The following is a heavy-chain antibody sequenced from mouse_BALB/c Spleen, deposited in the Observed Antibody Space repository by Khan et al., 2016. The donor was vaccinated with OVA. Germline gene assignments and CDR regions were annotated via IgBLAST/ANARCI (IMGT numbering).Heavy chain of an antibody. CDR3: ARWFDGYSSLYAMDY. Sequence: QIQLVQSGPGLVAPSQSLSITCTVSGFSLTSYGVHWVRQPPGKGLEWLVVIWSDGSTNYNSVLKSRLSISKDNSKSQVFLKLNSLQTDDTANYYCARWFDGYSSLYAMDYWGQGTSVTVSS. CDR1: GFSLTSYG. CDR2: IWSDGST. V-gene: IGHV2-6*02. D-gene: IGHD2-3*01. J-gene: IGHJ4*01.